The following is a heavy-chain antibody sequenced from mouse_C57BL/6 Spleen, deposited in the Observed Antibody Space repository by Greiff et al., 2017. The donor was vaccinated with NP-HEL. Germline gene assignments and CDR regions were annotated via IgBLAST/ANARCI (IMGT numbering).Heavy chain of an antibody. J-gene: IGHJ2*01. Sequence: EVHLVESGGGLVQPGGSLSLSCAASGFTFTDYYMSWVRQPPGKALEWLGFIRNKANGYTTEYSASVKGRFTISRDNSQSILYLQMNALRAEDSATYYCARYSYYGLDYWGQGTTLTVSS. V-gene: IGHV7-3*01. CDR3: ARYSYYGLDY. CDR1: GFTFTDYY. D-gene: IGHD1-1*01. CDR2: IRNKANGYTT.